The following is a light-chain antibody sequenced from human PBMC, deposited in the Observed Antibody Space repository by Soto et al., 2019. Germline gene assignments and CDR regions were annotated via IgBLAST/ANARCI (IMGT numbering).Light chain of an antibody. Sequence: IMLSQSPGSLSLSPGHGATLPCRASQSINSNYLAWYQQKPGQAPRLLIYGASNRATGIPARFSGSGSGTDFTLTISSLEPEDFAVYYCQQRSNWWTFGQGTKVDI. J-gene: IGKJ1*01. V-gene: IGKV3-11*01. CDR3: QQRSNWWT. CDR1: QSINSNY. CDR2: GAS.